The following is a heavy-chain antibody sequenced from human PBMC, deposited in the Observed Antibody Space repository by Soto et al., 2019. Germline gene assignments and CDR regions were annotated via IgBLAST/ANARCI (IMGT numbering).Heavy chain of an antibody. V-gene: IGHV3-23*01. CDR2: ISGTSGRT. D-gene: IGHD1-26*01. CDR1: GFIFSAYA. Sequence: EVQLLESGGGSVQPGESLRLYCAASGFIFSAYAMSWVRQAPGKGLEWVSFISGTSGRTYYADSVKDRFTISRDNSKNTLYLQMNSLRAEDTAVYYCAKGDWEKAAWGQGTTVTVSS. J-gene: IGHJ6*02. CDR3: AKGDWEKAA.